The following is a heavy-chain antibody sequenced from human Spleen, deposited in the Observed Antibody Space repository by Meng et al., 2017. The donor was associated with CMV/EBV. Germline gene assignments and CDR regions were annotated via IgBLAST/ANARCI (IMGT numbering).Heavy chain of an antibody. CDR3: AREGRSSPLSFSDPTGSKLPDF. CDR1: GFTFSDFA. CDR2: ISYDGGNE. V-gene: IGHV3-30*04. D-gene: IGHD3-10*01. Sequence: LSLTCAASGFTFSDFAMYWVRQAPGKGLEWVALISYDGGNENYADSVKGRFTISRDNSKNTLSLQMNSLRSEDTAVYYCAREGRSSPLSFSDPTGSKLPDFWGQGTLVTVSS. J-gene: IGHJ4*02.